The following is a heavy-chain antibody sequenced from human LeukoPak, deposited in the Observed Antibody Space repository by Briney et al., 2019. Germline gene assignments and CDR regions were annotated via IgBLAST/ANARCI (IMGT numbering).Heavy chain of an antibody. CDR3: ARDLAVVVPAAMGNYMDV. CDR2: TRNKANSYTT. CDR1: GFTFSDHY. J-gene: IGHJ6*03. V-gene: IGHV3-72*01. Sequence: GGSLRLSCAASGFTFSDHYMDWVRNAPGKGLEGVGRTRNKANSYTTESAASVKGRFTISRDDSKNSLYLQMNSLKTEDTAVYYCARDLAVVVPAAMGNYMDVWGKGTTVTVSS. D-gene: IGHD2-2*01.